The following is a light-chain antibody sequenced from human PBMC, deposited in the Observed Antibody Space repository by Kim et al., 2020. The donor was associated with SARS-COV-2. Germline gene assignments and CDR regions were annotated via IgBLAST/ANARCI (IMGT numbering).Light chain of an antibody. CDR2: RNN. Sequence: ELTQPPSASGTPGQRVTISCSGSSSNIGSNYVYWYQQLPGTAPKLLIYRNNQRPSGVPGRFSGSKSGTSASLAISGLRSEDEADYYCAAWDDSLSVGVFGGGTQLTVL. CDR1: SSNIGSNY. CDR3: AAWDDSLSVGV. J-gene: IGLJ3*02. V-gene: IGLV1-47*01.